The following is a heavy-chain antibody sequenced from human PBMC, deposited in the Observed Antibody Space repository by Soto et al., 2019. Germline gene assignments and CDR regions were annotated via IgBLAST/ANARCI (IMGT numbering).Heavy chain of an antibody. D-gene: IGHD3-10*01. Sequence: GASVKVSCKASGYTFTSYGISWVRQAPGQGLEWMGWISAYNGNTNYAQKLQGRVTMTTDTSTSTAYMELRSLRSDDTAVYYCARVPGSLAPYYYYYSMDVWRKGTTGTVSS. CDR2: ISAYNGNT. CDR1: GYTFTSYG. J-gene: IGHJ6*03. V-gene: IGHV1-18*01. CDR3: ARVPGSLAPYYYYYSMDV.